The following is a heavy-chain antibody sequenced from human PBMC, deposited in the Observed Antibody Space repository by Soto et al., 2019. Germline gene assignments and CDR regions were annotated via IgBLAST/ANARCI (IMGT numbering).Heavy chain of an antibody. CDR1: GGSISSSSYY. CDR2: IYYSGST. V-gene: IGHV4-39*02. CDR3: ATTGGYGRSYKAHFDY. Sequence: QLQLQESGPGLVKPSETLSLTCTVSGGSISSSSYYWGWIRQPPGKGLEWIGSIYYSGSTYYNPSLKSRVTLSXXTXRXXVSLKLSSVSAAYPAVYYCATTGGYGRSYKAHFDYWGQGTLVTVSS. J-gene: IGHJ4*02. D-gene: IGHD4-17*01.